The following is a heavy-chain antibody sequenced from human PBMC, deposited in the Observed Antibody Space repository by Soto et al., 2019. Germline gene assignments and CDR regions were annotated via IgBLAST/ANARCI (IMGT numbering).Heavy chain of an antibody. D-gene: IGHD1-1*01. CDR3: PPTRSAGNCLYLDS. Sequence: SETLSLTCTVSGGSVRDNTYHWGWVRQPPGRGLEWIGSIFYSGNTYYNPSLKTRVAMSVDTSKNQFSLKLSSVAAADTAVYYCPPTRSAGNCLYLDSWGLGTLVTVSS. J-gene: IGHJ4*02. CDR1: GGSVRDNTYH. V-gene: IGHV4-39*01. CDR2: IFYSGNT.